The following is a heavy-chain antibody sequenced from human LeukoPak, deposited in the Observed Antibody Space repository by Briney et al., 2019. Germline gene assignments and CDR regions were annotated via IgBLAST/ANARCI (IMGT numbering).Heavy chain of an antibody. CDR2: IWYDGSNK. CDR1: GFTFSSYG. J-gene: IGHJ4*02. CDR3: ARDRCGGGSCHYYFDY. V-gene: IGHV3-33*01. D-gene: IGHD2-15*01. Sequence: GGSLRLSCVASGFTFSSYGMHWVRQAPGKGLEWVAVIWYDGSNKYYADSVKGRFTISKDSSKNTVYLQMNSLRAEDTAVCFCARDRCGGGSCHYYFDYWGQGTLVTVSS.